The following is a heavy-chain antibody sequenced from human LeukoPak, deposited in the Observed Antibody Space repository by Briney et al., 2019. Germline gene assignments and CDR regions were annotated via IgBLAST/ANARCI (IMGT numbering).Heavy chain of an antibody. CDR2: IYPGDSDT. Sequence: GESLQISCQGSGSSFTSYWIGWVRQLPGKGLEWMGIIYPGDSDTRYSPSFQGQVTISADKSISTAYLQWSSLKASDTAMYYCARHPYGLYYYYMDVWGKGTTVTVSS. D-gene: IGHD3-10*01. CDR1: GSSFTSYW. J-gene: IGHJ6*03. V-gene: IGHV5-51*01. CDR3: ARHPYGLYYYYMDV.